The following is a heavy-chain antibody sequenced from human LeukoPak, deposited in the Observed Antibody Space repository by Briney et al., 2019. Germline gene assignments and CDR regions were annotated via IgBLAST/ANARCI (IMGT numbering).Heavy chain of an antibody. J-gene: IGHJ5*02. D-gene: IGHD6-13*01. CDR3: ARGERLVTAYNWFDP. Sequence: ASVKVSCKASGYTFTGYYMHWVRQAPGQGLEWMGWINPNSGGTNYAQKFQGRVTMTRDTSISTAYMELSRLRSDDTAVYYCARGERLVTAYNWFDPWGQGTLVTVSS. CDR1: GYTFTGYY. V-gene: IGHV1-2*02. CDR2: INPNSGGT.